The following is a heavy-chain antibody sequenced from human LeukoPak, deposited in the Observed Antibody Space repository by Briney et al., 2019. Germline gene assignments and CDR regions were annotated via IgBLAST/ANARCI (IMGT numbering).Heavy chain of an antibody. CDR2: INSDGSST. CDR3: AGHYGSGRYHYYYMDV. V-gene: IGHV3-74*01. CDR1: RLIFSSYW. Sequence: GGSLRLSCAASRLIFSSYWMHWVRHAPGKGLVWVSRINSDGSSTIYADSVKGRFPFSRDYAKNTVYLQMNSLRVDDTAVYYCAGHYGSGRYHYYYMDVWGRGTTVTVSS. D-gene: IGHD3-10*01. J-gene: IGHJ6*03.